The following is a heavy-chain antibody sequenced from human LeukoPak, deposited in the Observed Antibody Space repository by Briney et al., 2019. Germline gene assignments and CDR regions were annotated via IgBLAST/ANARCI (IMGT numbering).Heavy chain of an antibody. CDR2: IYHSGST. CDR1: GGSISSSNL. Sequence: SETLSLTCAVSGGSISSSNLWSWVRQPPGKGLEWIGEIYHSGSTNYNPSLKSRVTISVDKSKNQFSLKLSSVTAADTAVYYCASSGLRLGELSFDYWGQGTLVTVSS. CDR3: ASSGLRLGELSFDY. J-gene: IGHJ4*02. V-gene: IGHV4-4*02. D-gene: IGHD3-16*02.